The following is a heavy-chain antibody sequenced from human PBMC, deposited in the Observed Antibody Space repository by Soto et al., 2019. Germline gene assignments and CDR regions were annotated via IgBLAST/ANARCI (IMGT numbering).Heavy chain of an antibody. CDR3: ARDQSDTAMADDYFGY. D-gene: IGHD5-18*01. CDR1: GYTFTGYY. Sequence: SVKVSCKASGYTFTGYYMHWVRQAPGQGLEWMGWISPNSGGTNYAQKFQGRVTMTRDTSISTAYMELSRLRSDDTAVYYCARDQSDTAMADDYFGYWGQGTLVTVSS. V-gene: IGHV1-2*02. CDR2: ISPNSGGT. J-gene: IGHJ4*02.